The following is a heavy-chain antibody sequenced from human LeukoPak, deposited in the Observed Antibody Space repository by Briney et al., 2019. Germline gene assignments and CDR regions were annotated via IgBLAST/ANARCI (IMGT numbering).Heavy chain of an antibody. CDR1: GFTFSSYE. Sequence: GGSLRLSCAASGFTFSSYEMNWVRQAPGKGLEWVSYISSSGSTIYYADPVKGRFTISRDNAKNSLYLQMNSLRAEDTAVYYCALPHYYDSEGASDMDVWGKGTTVTISS. D-gene: IGHD3-10*01. CDR3: ALPHYYDSEGASDMDV. J-gene: IGHJ6*03. V-gene: IGHV3-48*03. CDR2: ISSSGSTI.